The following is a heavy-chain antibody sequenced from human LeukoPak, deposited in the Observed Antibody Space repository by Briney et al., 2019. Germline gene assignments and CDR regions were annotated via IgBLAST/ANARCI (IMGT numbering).Heavy chain of an antibody. J-gene: IGHJ6*03. CDR3: ARGATVTTEQNYYYYYYMDV. D-gene: IGHD4-17*01. V-gene: IGHV4-39*07. CDR2: IYYSGST. CDR1: GGSISSSSYY. Sequence: SETLSLTCTVSGGSISSSSYYWGWIRQPPGKGLEWIGSIYYSGSTYYNPSLKSRVTISVDTSKNQFSLKLSSVTAADTAVYYCARGATVTTEQNYYYYYYMDVWGKGTTVTISS.